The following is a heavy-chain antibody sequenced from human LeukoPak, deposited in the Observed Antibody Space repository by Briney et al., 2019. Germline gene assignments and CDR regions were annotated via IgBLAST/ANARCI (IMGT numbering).Heavy chain of an antibody. D-gene: IGHD4-17*01. J-gene: IGHJ6*03. CDR1: GFSFSRYW. Sequence: GGSLRLSCAASGFSFSRYWMSWVRQAPGKGLEWVANIKQDGSEKNYVESVKGRFTISRDNAKNSLYLQLNSLRAEDTAVYYCARDWQTVDGNYYYMDVWGKGTTVTISS. V-gene: IGHV3-7*01. CDR3: ARDWQTVDGNYYYMDV. CDR2: IKQDGSEK.